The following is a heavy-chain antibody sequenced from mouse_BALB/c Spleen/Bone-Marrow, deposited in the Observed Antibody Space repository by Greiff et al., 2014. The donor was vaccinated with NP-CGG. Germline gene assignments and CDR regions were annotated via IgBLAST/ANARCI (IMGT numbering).Heavy chain of an antibody. CDR2: IWAGGST. D-gene: IGHD6-1*01. Sequence: QVQLQQSGPGLVAPSQSLSITCTVSGFSLTSYGVHWVRQPPGKGLEWLGVIWAGGSTNYNSALMSRMSISKDNTKSQVFLKMNSLQTDDTAMYYCARPTPRYFAMDYWGQGTSVTVSS. J-gene: IGHJ4*01. V-gene: IGHV2-9*02. CDR3: ARPTPRYFAMDY. CDR1: GFSLTSYG.